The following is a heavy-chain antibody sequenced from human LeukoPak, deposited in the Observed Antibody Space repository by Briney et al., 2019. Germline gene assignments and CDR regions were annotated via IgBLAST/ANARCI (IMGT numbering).Heavy chain of an antibody. CDR3: AKAPYSSSWDYYFDY. Sequence: GGSLRLSCAASGFTFDDYAMHWVRHAPGKGLEWVSGISWNSGSIGYADSVKGRFTISRDNAKNSLYLQMNSLRAEDTALYYCAKAPYSSSWDYYFDYWGQGTLVTVSS. V-gene: IGHV3-9*01. CDR1: GFTFDDYA. J-gene: IGHJ4*02. D-gene: IGHD6-13*01. CDR2: ISWNSGSI.